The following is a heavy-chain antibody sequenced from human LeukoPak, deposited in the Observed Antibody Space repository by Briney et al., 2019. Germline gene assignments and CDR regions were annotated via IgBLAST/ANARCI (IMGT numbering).Heavy chain of an antibody. V-gene: IGHV4-4*02. D-gene: IGHD2-2*01. CDR2: IYHSGST. J-gene: IGHJ2*01. Sequence: SETLSLTCAVSGGSISSSNWWSWVRQPPGRELEWIGKIYHSGSTNYNPSLKSRVTISVDKSKSQFSLKLSSVTAADTAVYYCARGGGYCSSTSCSPSWYFDLWGRGTLVTVSS. CDR1: GGSISSSNW. CDR3: ARGGGYCSSTSCSPSWYFDL.